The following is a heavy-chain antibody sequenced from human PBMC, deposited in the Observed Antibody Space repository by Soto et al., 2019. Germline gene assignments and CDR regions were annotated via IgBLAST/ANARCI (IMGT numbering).Heavy chain of an antibody. J-gene: IGHJ4*02. V-gene: IGHV3-21*01. D-gene: IGHD6-19*01. CDR1: GFTFSSHS. CDR2: ISSNSTYI. CDR3: ARVWDQWLLEIDY. Sequence: GGSLRLSCAASGFTFSSHSMNWVRQAPGKGLEWVSAISSNSTYIYYADSVKGRFTISRDNAQNSLYLQMHSLRAEDTAVYYCARVWDQWLLEIDYWGQGALVTVSS.